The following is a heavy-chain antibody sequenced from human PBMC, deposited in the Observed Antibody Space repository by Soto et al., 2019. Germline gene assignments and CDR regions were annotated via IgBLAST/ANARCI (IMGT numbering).Heavy chain of an antibody. D-gene: IGHD6-19*01. CDR2: ISYDGSNK. Sequence: SGGGVVQPGRSLRLSCAASGFTFSSYGMHWVRQAPGKGLEWVAVISYDGSNKYYADSVKGRFTISRDNSKNTLYLQMNSLRAEDTAVYYCAKDRGVAVAGTENYYFDYWGQGTLVTVSS. CDR1: GFTFSSYG. CDR3: AKDRGVAVAGTENYYFDY. V-gene: IGHV3-30*18. J-gene: IGHJ4*02.